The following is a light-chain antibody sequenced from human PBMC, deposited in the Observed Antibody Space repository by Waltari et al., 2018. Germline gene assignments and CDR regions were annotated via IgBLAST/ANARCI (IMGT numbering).Light chain of an antibody. CDR1: RSITTW. Sequence: IQMTQSPSTLSASIGDSVTITCRASRSITTWLAWYQQKPGKAPKLLIHTASRLESGVPSRFSGSGSGTDFTLTISSLQPDDFATYYCQQYASYWYTFGQGTKL. CDR2: TAS. J-gene: IGKJ2*01. V-gene: IGKV1-5*03. CDR3: QQYASYWYT.